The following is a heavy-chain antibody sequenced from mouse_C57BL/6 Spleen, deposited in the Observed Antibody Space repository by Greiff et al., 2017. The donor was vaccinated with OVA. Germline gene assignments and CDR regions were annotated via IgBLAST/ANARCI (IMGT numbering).Heavy chain of an antibody. CDR3: ARWSNYLYWYFDV. CDR1: GFTFSSYT. CDR2: IGGGGGNT. D-gene: IGHD2-5*01. V-gene: IGHV5-9*01. J-gene: IGHJ1*03. Sequence: EVKVVESGGGLVKPGGSLKLSCAASGFTFSSYTMSWVRQTPEKRLEWVATIGGGGGNTYYPDSVKGRFTISRDNAKNTLYLQMSSLRSEDTALYYCARWSNYLYWYFDVWGTGTTVTVSS.